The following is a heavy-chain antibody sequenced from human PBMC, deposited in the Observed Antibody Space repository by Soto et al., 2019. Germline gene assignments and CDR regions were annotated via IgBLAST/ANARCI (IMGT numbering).Heavy chain of an antibody. CDR2: INPNSGGT. CDR3: AKDGGSSNLEWLDP. CDR1: GCDXTVYY. Sequence: NVSIGASGCDXTVYYVDLVRQARGQCPAWMAWINPNSGGTNYAQNFQDRVTMTRDTSIRRAYMDLSKRVSHETAGYYCAKDGGSSNLEWLDPWGRGTLGTVSS. V-gene: IGHV1-2*02. D-gene: IGHD6-13*01. J-gene: IGHJ5*02.